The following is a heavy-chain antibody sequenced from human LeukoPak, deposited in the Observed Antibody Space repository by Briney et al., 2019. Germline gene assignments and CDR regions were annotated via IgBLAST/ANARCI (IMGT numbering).Heavy chain of an antibody. Sequence: GESLKISCKGSGYSFTSYWIGWVRQMPGKGQEWMGIIYPGDSDTRYSPSFQGQVTISADKSISTAYLQWSSLKASDTAMYYCARGSTSLANWFDPWGQGTLVTVSS. CDR2: IYPGDSDT. CDR1: GYSFTSYW. V-gene: IGHV5-51*01. D-gene: IGHD2-2*01. CDR3: ARGSTSLANWFDP. J-gene: IGHJ5*02.